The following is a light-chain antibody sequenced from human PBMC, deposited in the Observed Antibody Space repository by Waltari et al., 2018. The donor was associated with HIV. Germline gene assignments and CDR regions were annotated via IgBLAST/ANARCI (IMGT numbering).Light chain of an antibody. V-gene: IGLV2-14*01. CDR3: SSYTSSSTRV. CDR2: EVR. CDR1: SSDVGGYNY. Sequence: QSALTQPASVSGSPGQSITISCTGTSSDVGGYNYVSWYQQHPGTAPKLMIYEVRNRPSGVSNRFSGSKSGNTASLTISGLQAEDEADYYCSSYTSSSTRVFGGGTNLTVL. J-gene: IGLJ3*02.